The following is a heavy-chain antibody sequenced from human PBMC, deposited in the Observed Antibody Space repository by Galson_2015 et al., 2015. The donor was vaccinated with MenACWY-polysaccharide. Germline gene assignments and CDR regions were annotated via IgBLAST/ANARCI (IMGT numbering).Heavy chain of an antibody. J-gene: IGHJ4*02. CDR3: AKGLHDYSYYYFDY. CDR1: GFTFDDYA. Sequence: SLRLSCAASGFTFDDYAMHWVRQAPGKGLEWVSGISWNSGSIDYADSVKGRFTISRDNGKNSLYLQMNSLRAEDTALYYCAKGLHDYSYYYFDYWGQGTLVT. CDR2: ISWNSGSI. V-gene: IGHV3-9*01. D-gene: IGHD4-11*01.